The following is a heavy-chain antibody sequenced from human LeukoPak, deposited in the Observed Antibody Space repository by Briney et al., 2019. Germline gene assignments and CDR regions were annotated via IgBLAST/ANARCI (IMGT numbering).Heavy chain of an antibody. J-gene: IGHJ6*03. CDR1: GYFFPSYG. V-gene: IGHV1-18*01. Sequence: GSSVKVSCKTSGYFFPSYGISWVRQAPGQGLEWIGWITPSNGNTHYAQKLQGRVTMTTDTSTSTAYMELRSLRSDDTAVYYCAREALSLPGIAAAGTRRYYYYYYMDVWGKGTTVTVSS. D-gene: IGHD6-13*01. CDR3: AREALSLPGIAAAGTRRYYYYYYMDV. CDR2: ITPSNGNT.